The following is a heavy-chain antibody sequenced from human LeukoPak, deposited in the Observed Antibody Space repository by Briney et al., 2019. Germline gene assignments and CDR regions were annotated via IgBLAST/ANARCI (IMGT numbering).Heavy chain of an antibody. Sequence: PSENLSLTCAVYGGSFSGYYWSWIRQPPGKGLEWIGEINHSGSTNYNPSLKSRVTISVDTSKNQFSLKLSSVTAADTAVYYCARRFPTRSKPRGLNWFDPWGQGTLVTVSS. V-gene: IGHV4-34*01. J-gene: IGHJ5*02. D-gene: IGHD3-10*01. CDR1: GGSFSGYY. CDR2: INHSGST. CDR3: ARRFPTRSKPRGLNWFDP.